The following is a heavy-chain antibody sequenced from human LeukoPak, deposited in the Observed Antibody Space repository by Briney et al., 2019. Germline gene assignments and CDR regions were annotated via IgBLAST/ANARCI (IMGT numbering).Heavy chain of an antibody. CDR3: TRRPKQPGFWSGYVDY. CDR1: GGSISIDGHN. CDR2: IFRSGET. Sequence: PSETLSLTCTVSGGSISIDGHNWDWIRQPPGKGLEYIGSIFRSGETYYTPSLNSRVTISVDRSKNQFSLKLTSVTAADTAVYYCTRRPKQPGFWSGYVDYWGQGILVTVSS. D-gene: IGHD3-3*01. V-gene: IGHV4-39*01. J-gene: IGHJ4*02.